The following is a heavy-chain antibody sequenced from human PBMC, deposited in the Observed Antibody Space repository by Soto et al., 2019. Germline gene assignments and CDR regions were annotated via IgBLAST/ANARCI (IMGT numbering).Heavy chain of an antibody. CDR2: VSSGSSNI. CDR3: ARQYPSSSRHFDH. CDR1: GFTFRTYN. D-gene: IGHD6-6*01. V-gene: IGHV3-21*01. J-gene: IGHJ4*02. Sequence: EVELVESGGGRVKPGESLKLSCAASGFTFRTYNMIWVRQAPGKGLEWLASVSSGSSNIYYAASVKGRFTISRDNAQNSLFLQINSLSAEDTAVYYCARQYPSSSRHFDHWGQGTLVTVSA.